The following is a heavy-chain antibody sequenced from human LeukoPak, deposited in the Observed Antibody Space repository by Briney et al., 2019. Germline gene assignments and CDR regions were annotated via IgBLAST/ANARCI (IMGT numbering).Heavy chain of an antibody. CDR1: GFTFSSYA. D-gene: IGHD1-26*01. J-gene: IGHJ5*02. CDR2: MSGSGDTT. CDR3: AKDPFVEARSLWFDP. V-gene: IGHV3-23*01. Sequence: GGSLRLSCAASGFTFSSYAMSWVRQAPGTGLEWFSVMSGSGDTTYYADSVKGRFTISRDNSKNTLYLQMNSLRVEDTAVYYCAKDPFVEARSLWFDPWGQGTLVTVSS.